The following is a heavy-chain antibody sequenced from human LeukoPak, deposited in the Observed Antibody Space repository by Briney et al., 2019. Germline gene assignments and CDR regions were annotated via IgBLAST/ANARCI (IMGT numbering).Heavy chain of an antibody. D-gene: IGHD1-26*01. CDR2: IYPGDSET. CDR3: ARLSGRDFDF. V-gene: IGHV5-51*01. J-gene: IGHJ4*02. CDR1: GYSFTTYW. Sequence: GESLKISCKGSGYSFTTYWIGWVRQMPGKGLEWMGIIYPGDSETRYSPSFQSQVTMSVDKSISTAYLQWSSLKSSDTAMYYCARLSGRDFDFWGQGTLVTVSS.